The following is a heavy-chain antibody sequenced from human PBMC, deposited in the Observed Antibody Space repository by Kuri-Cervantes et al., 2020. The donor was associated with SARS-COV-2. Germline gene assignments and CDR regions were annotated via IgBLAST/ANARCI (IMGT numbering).Heavy chain of an antibody. CDR3: ARAKSPNAALVPADY. Sequence: GESLKISCAASGFTVSSNYMSWVRQAPGKGLEWVSVIYSGGSTYYADSVKGRFTISRDNSKNTLYLQMNSLRAEDTAVYYCARAKSPNAALVPADYWGQGTLVTVSS. V-gene: IGHV3-53*01. D-gene: IGHD5-18*01. CDR2: IYSGGST. CDR1: GFTVSSNY. J-gene: IGHJ4*02.